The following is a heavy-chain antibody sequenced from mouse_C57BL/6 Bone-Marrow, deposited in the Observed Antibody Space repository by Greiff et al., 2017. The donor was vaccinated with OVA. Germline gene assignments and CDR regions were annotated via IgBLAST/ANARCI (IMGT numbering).Heavy chain of an antibody. V-gene: IGHV1-81*01. Sequence: VHLVESGAELARPGASVKLSCKASGYTFTSYGISWVKQRTGQGLEWIGEIYPRSGNTYYNEKFKGKATLTADKSSSTAYMELRSLTSEDSAVYFCARTQDYAMDYWGQGTSVTVSS. J-gene: IGHJ4*01. CDR3: ARTQDYAMDY. CDR1: GYTFTSYG. CDR2: IYPRSGNT.